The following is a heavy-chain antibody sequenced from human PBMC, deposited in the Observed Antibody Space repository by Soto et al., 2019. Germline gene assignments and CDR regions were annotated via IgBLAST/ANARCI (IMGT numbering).Heavy chain of an antibody. CDR2: ISTHTGNT. J-gene: IGHJ6*02. Sequence: QAQVVQSGAEVKEPGASVKVSCKASGYTFTTYGVTWGRQAPGQGLEWVGWISTHTGNTLYAQKFQGRVTVTTDTSSSTANMEVRSLLSDDTAVYYCARSVGVGACGPWIQNMGVWGQGTRVIVSS. CDR1: GYTFTTYG. D-gene: IGHD5-18*01. V-gene: IGHV1-18*01. CDR3: ARSVGVGACGPWIQNMGV.